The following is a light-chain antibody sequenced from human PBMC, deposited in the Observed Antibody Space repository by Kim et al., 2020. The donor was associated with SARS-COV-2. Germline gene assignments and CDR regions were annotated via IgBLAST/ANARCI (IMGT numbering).Light chain of an antibody. J-gene: IGKJ1*01. CDR3: LRYGGSPWT. Sequence: EIVLTQSPGTLSLSPGKRATLSCRASQSVSHSYLAWYQQKPGQAHRLLIYGSSNRATGIPDRFSGSGSGTDFTLTISRLEPEDFAVYYCLRYGGSPWTFGQGTKVDIK. CDR2: GSS. CDR1: QSVSHSY. V-gene: IGKV3-20*01.